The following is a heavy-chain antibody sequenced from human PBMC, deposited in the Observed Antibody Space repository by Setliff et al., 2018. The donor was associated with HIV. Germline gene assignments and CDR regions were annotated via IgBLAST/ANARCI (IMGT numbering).Heavy chain of an antibody. J-gene: IGHJ6*03. D-gene: IGHD6-13*01. CDR3: ARAPIAPAGMHYYYYYMDV. Sequence: GGSLRLSCAASGFTFSNYGIHWARQAPGKGLEWVSSISSTYSNIYYADSVKGRFSISRDSAKNSLYLQMNSLRAEDTALYYCARAPIAPAGMHYYYYYMDVWGKGTTVTVSS. V-gene: IGHV3-21*04. CDR1: GFTFSNYG. CDR2: ISSTYSNI.